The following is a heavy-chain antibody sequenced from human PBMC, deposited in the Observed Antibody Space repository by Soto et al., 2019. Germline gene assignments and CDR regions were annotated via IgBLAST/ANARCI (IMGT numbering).Heavy chain of an antibody. CDR3: ARDISPPDY. CDR1: GYTFTSYA. CDR2: ISAYNGNT. V-gene: IGHV1-18*01. J-gene: IGHJ4*02. D-gene: IGHD3-9*01. Sequence: QVQLVQSGAEVKKPGASVKVSCKASGYTFTSYAISWVRQAPGQGLEWMGWISAYNGNTKNAQKLQGRVTMTTDTPTSTASMELRSLRSDDTAVYYGARDISPPDYWGQGTLVTVSS.